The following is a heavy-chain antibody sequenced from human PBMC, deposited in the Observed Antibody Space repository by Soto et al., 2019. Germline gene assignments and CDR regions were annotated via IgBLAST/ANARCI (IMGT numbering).Heavy chain of an antibody. CDR2: IYYSGST. V-gene: IGHV4-31*03. CDR1: GGSISSGGYY. J-gene: IGHJ4*02. D-gene: IGHD1-1*01. CDR3: ARDRGTGFDY. Sequence: KSSETLSLTCTVSGGSISSGGYYWSWIRQHPGKGLEWIGYIYYSGSTYYNPSLKSRVTISVDTSKNQFSLKLSSVTAADTAVYYCARDRGTGFDYWGQGTLVTVSS.